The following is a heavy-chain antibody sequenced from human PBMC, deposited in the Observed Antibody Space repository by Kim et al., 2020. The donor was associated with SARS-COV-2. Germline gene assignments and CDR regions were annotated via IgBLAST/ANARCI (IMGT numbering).Heavy chain of an antibody. CDR3: AKAWLGWEPGPATAFDI. D-gene: IGHD1-26*01. J-gene: IGHJ3*02. V-gene: IGHV3-23*01. CDR2: ISGSGGST. Sequence: GGSLRLSCAASGFTFSSYAMSWVRQAPGKGLEWVSAISGSGGSTYYADSVKGRFTISRDNSKNTLYLQMNSLRAEDTAVYYCAKAWLGWEPGPATAFDIWGQGAMVTVSS. CDR1: GFTFSSYA.